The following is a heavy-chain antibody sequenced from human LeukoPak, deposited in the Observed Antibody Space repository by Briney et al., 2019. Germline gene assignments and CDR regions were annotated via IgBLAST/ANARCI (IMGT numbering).Heavy chain of an antibody. V-gene: IGHV4-38-2*02. CDR1: GYSISSGYY. Sequence: SETLSLTCTVSGYSISSGYYWGWIRQPPGKGLEWIGSIYHSGSTYYNPSLKSRVTISVDTSKNQFSLKLSSVTAADTAVYYCASQDTWNAFDIWGQGTMVTVSS. J-gene: IGHJ3*02. CDR2: IYHSGST. D-gene: IGHD1-20*01. CDR3: ASQDTWNAFDI.